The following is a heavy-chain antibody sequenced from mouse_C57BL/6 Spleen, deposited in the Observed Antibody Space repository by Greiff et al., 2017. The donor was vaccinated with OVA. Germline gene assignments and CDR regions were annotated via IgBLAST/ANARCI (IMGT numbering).Heavy chain of an antibody. CDR1: GFTFSDYG. J-gene: IGHJ4*01. CDR3: ARVNWDAMDY. Sequence: EVMLVESGGGLVKPGGSLKLSCAASGFTFSDYGMHWVRQAPEKGLEWVAYISSGSSTIDYADTVKGRFTISRDNAKNTLFLQMTSLRSEDTAMYYCARVNWDAMDYWGQGTSVTVSS. CDR2: ISSGSSTI. V-gene: IGHV5-17*01. D-gene: IGHD4-1*01.